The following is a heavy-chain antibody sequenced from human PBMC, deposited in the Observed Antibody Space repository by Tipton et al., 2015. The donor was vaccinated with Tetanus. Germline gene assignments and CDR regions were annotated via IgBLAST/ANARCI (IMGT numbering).Heavy chain of an antibody. CDR1: GGLITTGGYS. CDR2: IYQIDST. CDR3: VRGRGLGAYSFGFEY. V-gene: IGHV4-30-2*01. J-gene: IGHJ4*02. Sequence: TLSLTCTVSGGLITTGGYSWGWIRQPPGQGLEWLGYIYQIDSTYYNPSVRSRLTLSLQRSKNQVSLKLISVTAADTAVYYCVRGRGLGAYSFGFEYWGQGALVTVSS. D-gene: IGHD5-12*01.